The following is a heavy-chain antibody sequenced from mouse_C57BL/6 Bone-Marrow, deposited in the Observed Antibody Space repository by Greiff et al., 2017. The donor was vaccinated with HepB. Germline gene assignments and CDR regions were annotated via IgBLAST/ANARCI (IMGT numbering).Heavy chain of an antibody. CDR1: GFTFSSYA. J-gene: IGHJ4*01. V-gene: IGHV5-9-1*02. D-gene: IGHD2-4*01. CDR3: TTLMITKAMDY. CDR2: ISSGGDYI. Sequence: EVQLVESGEGLVKPGGSLKLSCAASGFTFSSYAMSWVRQTPEKRLEWVAYISSGGDYIYYADTVKGRFTISRDNARNTLYLQMSSLKSGDTAMYYCTTLMITKAMDYWGQGTSVTVSS.